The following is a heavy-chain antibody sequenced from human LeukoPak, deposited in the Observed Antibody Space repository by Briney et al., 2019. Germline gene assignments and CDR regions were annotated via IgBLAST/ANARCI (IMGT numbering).Heavy chain of an antibody. CDR3: AREFTERAFDI. CDR1: GGSISSYY. V-gene: IGHV4-59*01. Sequence: SETLSLTCTVSGGSISSYYWSWIRQPPGKGLERIGYIYYSGSTNYNPSLKSRVTISVDTSKNQFSLKLSSVTAADTAVYYCAREFTERAFDIWGQGTMVTVSS. CDR2: IYYSGST. D-gene: IGHD1-26*01. J-gene: IGHJ3*02.